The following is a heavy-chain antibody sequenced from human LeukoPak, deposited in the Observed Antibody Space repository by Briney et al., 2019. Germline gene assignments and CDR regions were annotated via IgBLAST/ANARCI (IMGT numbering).Heavy chain of an antibody. Sequence: PSETLSLTCAVYGGSFSGCYWSWIRQPPGKGLEWIGEINHSGGTNYNPSLKSRVTISVDTSKNQFSLKLSSVTAADTAVYYCARGLVGNYYYYYMDVWGKGTTVTVSS. J-gene: IGHJ6*03. CDR3: ARGLVGNYYYYYMDV. D-gene: IGHD7-27*01. CDR1: GGSFSGCY. CDR2: INHSGGT. V-gene: IGHV4-34*01.